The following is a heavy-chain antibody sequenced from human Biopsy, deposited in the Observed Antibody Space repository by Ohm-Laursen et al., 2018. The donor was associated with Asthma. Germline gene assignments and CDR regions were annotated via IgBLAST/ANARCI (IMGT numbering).Heavy chain of an antibody. V-gene: IGHV3-53*01. CDR2: IYSGGTS. J-gene: IGHJ4*02. CDR1: GFAVSRDP. D-gene: IGHD1-20*01. Sequence: SLRLSCTASGFAVSRDPMFWVRQAPGKGLEWVSVIYSGGTSHNADSVRGRFTISRDYSKNTLYLQMHSLRAEDTAVYYCARGDSINWSHYYFDYWGQGTLVTVSS. CDR3: ARGDSINWSHYYFDY.